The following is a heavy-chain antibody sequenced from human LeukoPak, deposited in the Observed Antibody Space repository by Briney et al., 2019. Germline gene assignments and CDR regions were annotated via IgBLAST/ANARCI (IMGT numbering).Heavy chain of an antibody. J-gene: IGHJ4*02. D-gene: IGHD3-10*01. V-gene: IGHV3-30*12. Sequence: PGGSLRLSCGASGFTFSSYGIHWVRQAPGKGLEWVAVISYDGSNKYYADSVKGRFTISRDNSKNTLYLQMNSLRAEDTAVYYCARGSMYYYGSRTAGTDYWGQGTLVTVSS. CDR2: ISYDGSNK. CDR3: ARGSMYYYGSRTAGTDY. CDR1: GFTFSSYG.